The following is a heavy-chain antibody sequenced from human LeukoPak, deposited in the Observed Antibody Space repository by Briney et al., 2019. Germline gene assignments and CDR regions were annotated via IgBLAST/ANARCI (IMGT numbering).Heavy chain of an antibody. D-gene: IGHD5/OR15-5a*01. J-gene: IGHJ4*02. V-gene: IGHV4-59*08. CDR2: IYYSGST. Sequence: SETLSLTCTVSGGSISSYYWSWIRQPPGKGLEWIGYIYYSGSTNYNPSLKSRVTISVDTSKDQFSLTLRSVTAADTAVYYCARHLGMSTLDYWGQGTLVSVSS. CDR3: ARHLGMSTLDY. CDR1: GGSISSYY.